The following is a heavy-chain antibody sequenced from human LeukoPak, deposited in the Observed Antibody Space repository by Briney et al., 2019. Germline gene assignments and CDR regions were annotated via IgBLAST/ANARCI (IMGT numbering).Heavy chain of an antibody. CDR3: AKGGMGSFQIDY. D-gene: IGHD1-26*01. J-gene: IGHJ4*02. CDR2: ISGSGGST. V-gene: IGHV3-23*01. CDR1: GFTFSSYS. Sequence: GGSLRLSCAASGFTFSSYSMSWVRQAPGKGLEWVSAISGSGGSTYYADSVKGRFTISRDNSKNTLYLQMNSLRAEDTAVYYCAKGGMGSFQIDYWGQGTLVTVSS.